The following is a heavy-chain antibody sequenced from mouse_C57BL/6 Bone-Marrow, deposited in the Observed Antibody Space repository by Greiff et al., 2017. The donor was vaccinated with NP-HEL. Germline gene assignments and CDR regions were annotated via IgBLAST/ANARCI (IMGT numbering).Heavy chain of an antibody. J-gene: IGHJ3*01. CDR3: AREDYAIAY. V-gene: IGHV1-82*01. Sequence: LQESGPELVKPGASVKISCKASGYAFSSSWMNWVKQRPGKGLEWIGRIYPGDGDTNYNGKFKGKATLTADKSSSTAYMQLSSLTSEDSAVYFCAREDYAIAYWGQGTLVTVSA. CDR2: IYPGDGDT. D-gene: IGHD2-4*01. CDR1: GYAFSSSW.